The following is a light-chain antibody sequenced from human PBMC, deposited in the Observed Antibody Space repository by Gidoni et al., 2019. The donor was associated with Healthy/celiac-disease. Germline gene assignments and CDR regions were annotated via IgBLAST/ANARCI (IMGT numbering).Light chain of an antibody. CDR1: SSDVGGYNY. J-gene: IGLJ1*01. CDR3: SSYTSSLYV. CDR2: EVS. Sequence: QSALTQPASVSGSPGQSITISCTGTSSDVGGYNYVSWYQQHPGKAPKLMIYEVSNRPSGVFNRFSGSKSGNTASLTISGLQAEDEADYYCSSYTSSLYVFGTGTKVTVL. V-gene: IGLV2-14*01.